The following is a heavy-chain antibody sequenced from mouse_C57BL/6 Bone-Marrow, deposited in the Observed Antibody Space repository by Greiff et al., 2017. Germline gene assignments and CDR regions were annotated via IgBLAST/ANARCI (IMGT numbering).Heavy chain of an antibody. J-gene: IGHJ3*01. CDR3: ASYSSFAY. V-gene: IGHV3-6*01. CDR1: GYSITSGYY. Sequence: VQLKESGPGLVKPSQSLSLTCSVTGYSITSGYYWNWIRQFPGNKLEWMGYISYDGSNNYNPSLKNRISITLDTSKNQFFLKLNSVTTEDTATYCCASYSSFAYWGQGTLVTVSA. D-gene: IGHD2-12*01. CDR2: ISYDGSN.